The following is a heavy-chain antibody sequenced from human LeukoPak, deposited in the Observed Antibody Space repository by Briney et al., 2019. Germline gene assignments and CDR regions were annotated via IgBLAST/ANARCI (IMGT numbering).Heavy chain of an antibody. CDR1: GFTFRSYA. J-gene: IGHJ4*02. Sequence: PGGSLRLSCAASGFTFRSYAMSWVRQAPGKGLEWVSAISGSGGSTYYADSVKGRFTISRDNSKNTLYLQMNSLRAEDTAVYYCAKDRDIVATSGDFDYWGQGTLVTVSS. CDR3: AKDRDIVATSGDFDY. CDR2: ISGSGGST. V-gene: IGHV3-23*01. D-gene: IGHD5-12*01.